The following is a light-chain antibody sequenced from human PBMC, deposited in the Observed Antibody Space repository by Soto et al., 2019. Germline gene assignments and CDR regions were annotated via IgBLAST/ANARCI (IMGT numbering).Light chain of an antibody. CDR1: SSDVGRYNY. Sequence: QSTLTQPPSASGSPGQSGTISYTGTSSDVGRYNYVTWFQQHPGKAPKVMIYEVTKRPSGVPDRFSGSKSGNTASLTVSGLQAEDEADYYCSSYAGRDNIFGGGTKLTVL. J-gene: IGLJ2*01. CDR2: EVT. CDR3: SSYAGRDNI. V-gene: IGLV2-8*01.